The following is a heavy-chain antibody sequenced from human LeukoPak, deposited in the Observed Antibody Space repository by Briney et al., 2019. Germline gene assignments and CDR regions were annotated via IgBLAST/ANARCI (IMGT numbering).Heavy chain of an antibody. CDR3: ARLNYDFWSGYYYYYYMDV. CDR2: IIPIFGTA. D-gene: IGHD3-3*01. J-gene: IGHJ6*03. V-gene: IGHV1-69*06. Sequence: ASVKVSCKASGGTFSSYAISWVRQASGQGLEWMGGIIPIFGTANYAQKFQGRVTITADKSTSTAYMELSSLRSEDTAVYYCARLNYDFWSGYYYYYYMDVWGKGTTVTVSS. CDR1: GGTFSSYA.